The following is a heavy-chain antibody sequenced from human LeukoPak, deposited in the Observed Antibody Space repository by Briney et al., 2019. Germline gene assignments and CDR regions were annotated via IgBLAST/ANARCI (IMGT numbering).Heavy chain of an antibody. D-gene: IGHD2-21*01. V-gene: IGHV3-7*01. CDR2: IKQDGSEK. CDR3: ARDSGESYAMDV. J-gene: IGHJ6*02. CDR1: GFTFSSYA. Sequence: GGSLRLSCAASGFTFSSYAMHWVRQAPGKGLEWVANIKQDGSEKYYVDSVKGRFTIARDNAKNSLYLQMNSLRAEDTAVYYCARDSGESYAMDVWGQGTTVTVSS.